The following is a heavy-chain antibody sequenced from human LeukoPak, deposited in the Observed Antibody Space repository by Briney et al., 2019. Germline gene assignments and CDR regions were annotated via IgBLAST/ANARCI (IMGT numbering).Heavy chain of an antibody. Sequence: PGGSLRLSCAGSGFIFSQFWMQWVRQVPGKGLVWVSRINGDGSTTNYVDSVKGRFTISRDNAKNTLYLQMNSLRTEDTAVYYCARDGLPAAREIWGQGTMVTVSS. CDR2: INGDGSTT. CDR1: GFIFSQFW. D-gene: IGHD6-6*01. J-gene: IGHJ3*02. CDR3: ARDGLPAAREI. V-gene: IGHV3-74*01.